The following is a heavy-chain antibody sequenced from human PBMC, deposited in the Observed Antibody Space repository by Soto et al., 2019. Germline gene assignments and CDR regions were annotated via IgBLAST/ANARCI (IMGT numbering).Heavy chain of an antibody. CDR3: ARDQRYDFWSGYYRDYGTDV. V-gene: IGHV3-21*02. D-gene: IGHD3-3*01. CDR1: GFTFSSYT. CDR2: ISSRSSYI. J-gene: IGHJ6*02. Sequence: EVQLVESGGGLVKPGGSLRLSCAASGFTFSSYTMNWVRQAPGKGLEWVSSISSRSSYIYYADSVKGRFTISRDNAKISXYXXMNSLRAEDTAVYYCARDQRYDFWSGYYRDYGTDVWGQGTTVTVSS.